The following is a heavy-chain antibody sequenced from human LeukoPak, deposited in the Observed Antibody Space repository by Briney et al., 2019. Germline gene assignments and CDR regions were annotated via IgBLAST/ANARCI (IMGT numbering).Heavy chain of an antibody. CDR2: ISGSGDTT. D-gene: IGHD1-7*01. J-gene: IGHJ5*02. CDR1: GFTFSSYA. V-gene: IGHV3-23*01. CDR3: AKSFSSWNYFDP. Sequence: GGSLRLSCAASGFTFSSYAMSWVRQAPGKGLEWVSGISGSGDTTYYADSVKGRFTISRDKSKNTLYLQMNSLRAEDTALYYCAKSFSSWNYFDPWGQGTLVTVS.